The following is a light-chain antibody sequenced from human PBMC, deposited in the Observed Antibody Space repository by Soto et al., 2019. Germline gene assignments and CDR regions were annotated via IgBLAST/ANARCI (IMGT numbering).Light chain of an antibody. CDR1: SSDVGGYNY. Sequence: QSALTQPASVSGSPGQSITISCTGTSSDVGGYNYVSWYQQHPGKAPKLMIYDVSNRPSGVSNRFSGSKSGNTASLTISGLKAADEADYYCSSYSSSSTPLYVFGTGTKVTVL. CDR3: SSYSSSSTPLYV. J-gene: IGLJ1*01. V-gene: IGLV2-14*01. CDR2: DVS.